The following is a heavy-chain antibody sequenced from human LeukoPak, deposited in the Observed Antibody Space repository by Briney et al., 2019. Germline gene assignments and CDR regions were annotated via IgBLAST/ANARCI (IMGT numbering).Heavy chain of an antibody. CDR1: GGSISSGGYY. CDR2: IYHSGST. Sequence: PSQTLSLTCTVSGGSISSGGYYWSWIRQPPGKGLEWIGYIYHSGSTYYNPSLKSRVTISVDRSKNQFSLELSSVTAADTAVYYCARAGGYSSSAYWGQGTLVTVSS. J-gene: IGHJ4*02. D-gene: IGHD6-6*01. CDR3: ARAGGYSSSAY. V-gene: IGHV4-30-2*01.